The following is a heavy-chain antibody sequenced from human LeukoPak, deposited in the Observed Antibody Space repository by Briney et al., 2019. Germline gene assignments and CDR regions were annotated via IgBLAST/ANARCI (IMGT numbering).Heavy chain of an antibody. Sequence: GGSLRLSCAASGFTFSSYAMSLVRQAPGKGLEWVSLINDSGGNTYYADSVKGRFTISRDNSKNTLFLQMSSLRAADTAVYYCAKTSAGIRGGYFDYWGQGTLVTVSS. V-gene: IGHV3-23*01. D-gene: IGHD3-10*01. CDR1: GFTFSSYA. CDR3: AKTSAGIRGGYFDY. CDR2: INDSGGNT. J-gene: IGHJ4*02.